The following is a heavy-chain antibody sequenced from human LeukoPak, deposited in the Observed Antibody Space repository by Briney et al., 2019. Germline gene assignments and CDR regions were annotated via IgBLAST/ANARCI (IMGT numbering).Heavy chain of an antibody. CDR1: GFTVSSYY. V-gene: IGHV3-66*02. CDR2: SKSGGSP. J-gene: IGHJ2*01. D-gene: IGHD1-26*01. Sequence: AGGSLRLSCAASGFTVSSYYMNWVRQAPGKGLEWVSVSKSGGSPNYADSVKGRFTISRDNSKNSLYLQMNSLRDEDTAVFYCARDRVGGFDLWGRGTLVTVSS. CDR3: ARDRVGGFDL.